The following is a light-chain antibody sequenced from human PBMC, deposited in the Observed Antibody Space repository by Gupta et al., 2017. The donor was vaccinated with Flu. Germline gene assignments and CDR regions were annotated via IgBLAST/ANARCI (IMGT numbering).Light chain of an antibody. Sequence: YLSASVGARVTITCQASQDISEYLNWYQQKPGKAPKLLIYDASILETGVTSRFSGTGSGTDFTLIISSLQPEDTATYYCQHYDNLRPAYTFGQGTKLEI. J-gene: IGKJ2*01. CDR2: DAS. CDR3: QHYDNLRPAYT. CDR1: QDISEY. V-gene: IGKV1-33*01.